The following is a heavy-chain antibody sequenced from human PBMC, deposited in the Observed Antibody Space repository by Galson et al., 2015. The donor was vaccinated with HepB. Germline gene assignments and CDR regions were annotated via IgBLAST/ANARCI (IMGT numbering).Heavy chain of an antibody. J-gene: IGHJ4*02. D-gene: IGHD3-10*01. CDR2: IIPTLGIA. V-gene: IGHV1-69*02. Sequence: VKVSCKASGGTFSSYTISWVRQAPGQGLEWMGRIIPTLGIANYAQKFQGRVTITADKSTSTAYMELSSLRSEDTAVYYCATIRGVPPDYWGQGTLVTVSS. CDR1: GGTFSSYT. CDR3: ATIRGVPPDY.